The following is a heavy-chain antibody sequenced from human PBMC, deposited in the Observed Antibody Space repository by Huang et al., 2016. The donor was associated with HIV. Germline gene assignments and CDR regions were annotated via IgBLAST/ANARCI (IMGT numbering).Heavy chain of an antibody. CDR1: GFTFSSYG. Sequence: QVQLVESGGGVVQPGRSLRLSCAASGFTFSSYGMHWVRQAPGKGLECVAVRWYDGSNKYYAYSVKGGFTISRDNSKNTLYLQMNSLRTEDTAVYYCALKGDSSGWEYFRHWGQGTLVTVSS. CDR3: ALKGDSSGWEYFRH. V-gene: IGHV3-33*08. J-gene: IGHJ1*01. CDR2: RWYDGSNK. D-gene: IGHD6-19*01.